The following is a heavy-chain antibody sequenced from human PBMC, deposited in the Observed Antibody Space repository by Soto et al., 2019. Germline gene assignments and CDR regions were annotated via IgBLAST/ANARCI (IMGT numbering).Heavy chain of an antibody. J-gene: IGHJ6*03. V-gene: IGHV4-39*01. CDR1: GGSISSSSYY. CDR2: IYYSGST. D-gene: IGHD6-13*01. CDR3: ARQGQLVHYYYMDV. Sequence: SETLSLTCTVSGGSISSSSYYWGWIRQPPGKGLEWIGSIYYSGSTYYNPSLKSRVTISVDTSKNQFSLKLSSVTAADTAVYYCARQGQLVHYYYMDVWGKGTTVTVSS.